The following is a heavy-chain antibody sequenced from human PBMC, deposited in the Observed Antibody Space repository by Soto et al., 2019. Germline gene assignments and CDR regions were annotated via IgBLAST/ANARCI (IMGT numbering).Heavy chain of an antibody. J-gene: IGHJ4*02. V-gene: IGHV4-59*01. CDR2: IHYSGST. CDR3: ARDVRYCSSISCHRGFDY. CDR1: GGSISSYY. Sequence: ETLSLTCTVSGGSISSYYWSWIRQPPGKGLEWIGYIHYSGSTNYDPSLKSRVTISVDTSKNQFSLKLSSVTAADTAVYYCARDVRYCSSISCHRGFDYWGQGTLVTVSS. D-gene: IGHD2-2*01.